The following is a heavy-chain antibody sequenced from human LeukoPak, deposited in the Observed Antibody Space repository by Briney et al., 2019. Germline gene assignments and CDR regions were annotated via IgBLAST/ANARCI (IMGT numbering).Heavy chain of an antibody. CDR3: AKDSAGWAGDYDYFDY. V-gene: IGHV3-23*01. Sequence: PGGSLRLSCAASGFTFSTYAMSWVRQAPGKGLEWVSAISGSGGSTYYADSAKGRFTLSRDNSKNTLYLQMNGLRAEDTAVYYCAKDSAGWAGDYDYFDYWGQGTLVTVSS. CDR2: ISGSGGST. CDR1: GFTFSTYA. J-gene: IGHJ4*02. D-gene: IGHD4-17*01.